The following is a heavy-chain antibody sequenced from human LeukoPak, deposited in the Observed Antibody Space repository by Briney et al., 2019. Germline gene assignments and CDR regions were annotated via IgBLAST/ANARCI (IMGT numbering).Heavy chain of an antibody. CDR2: INPSGSST. CDR1: GYTFTSYY. Sequence: ASVKVSCKASGYTFTSYYMHWVRQAPGQGLEWMGIINPSGSSTGNAQKFQGRVTMTRDTSTSTVYMELSSLRSEDTAVYYCARGYCGGDCYSDYYYGMDVWGQGTTVTVSS. CDR3: ARGYCGGDCYSDYYYGMDV. V-gene: IGHV1-46*01. J-gene: IGHJ6*02. D-gene: IGHD2-21*02.